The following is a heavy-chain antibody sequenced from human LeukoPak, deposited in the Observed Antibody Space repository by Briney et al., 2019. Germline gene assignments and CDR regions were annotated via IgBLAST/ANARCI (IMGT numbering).Heavy chain of an antibody. J-gene: IGHJ6*02. D-gene: IGHD3-16*01. CDR1: GGSISSRSYY. CDR3: ARPFHEGRYYGMDV. Sequence: SETLSLTCTVSGGSISSRSYYWGWIRQPPGKGLEWIGSIYYSGSTSYNPSLKSRVTISLDTSKNQFSLKLSSVTAADTAVYYCARPFHEGRYYGMDVWGQGTLVTVSS. CDR2: IYYSGST. V-gene: IGHV4-39*01.